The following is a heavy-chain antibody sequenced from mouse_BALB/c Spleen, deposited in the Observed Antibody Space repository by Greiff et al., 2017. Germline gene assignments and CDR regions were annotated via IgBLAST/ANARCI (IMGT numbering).Heavy chain of an antibody. D-gene: IGHD4-1*02. CDR3: ARPNWDYFDY. V-gene: IGHV5-17*02. J-gene: IGHJ2*01. CDR2: ISSGSSTI. Sequence: EVQPVESGGGLVQPGGSRKLSCAASGFSFSSFGMHWVRQAPEKGLEWVAYISSGSSTIYYADTVQGRFTISRDNPKNTLFLQMTSLRSEDTAMYYCARPNWDYFDYWGQGTTLTVSS. CDR1: GFSFSSFG.